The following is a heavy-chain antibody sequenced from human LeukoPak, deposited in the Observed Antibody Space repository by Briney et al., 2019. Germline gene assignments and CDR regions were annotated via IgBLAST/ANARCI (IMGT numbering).Heavy chain of an antibody. CDR2: ISGSVYST. CDR3: ARGQMVTMDY. CDR1: GFTFSNYA. D-gene: IGHD5-24*01. J-gene: IGHJ4*02. V-gene: IGHV3-23*01. Sequence: GGSLRLSCAASGFTFSNYAMSWVRQAPGKGLEWDSGISGSVYSTYYADSVKGRFTISRDNSKNTLYLQMNSLRDEDTAVYYCARGQMVTMDYWGQGTLVTVSS.